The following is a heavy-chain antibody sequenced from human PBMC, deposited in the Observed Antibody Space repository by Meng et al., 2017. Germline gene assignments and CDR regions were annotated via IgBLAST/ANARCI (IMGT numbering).Heavy chain of an antibody. D-gene: IGHD6-13*01. V-gene: IGHV3-21*01. CDR2: ISSSSSYI. J-gene: IGHJ3*01. Sequence: GESLKISWAASGFTFSSYSMNWVRQAPGKGLEWVSAISSSSSYIYYADSVKGRFTISRDNAKNSLYLQMNSLRAEDTAVYYCARVLSWESSSWYVWGQGTMVTVSS. CDR1: GFTFSSYS. CDR3: ARVLSWESSSWYV.